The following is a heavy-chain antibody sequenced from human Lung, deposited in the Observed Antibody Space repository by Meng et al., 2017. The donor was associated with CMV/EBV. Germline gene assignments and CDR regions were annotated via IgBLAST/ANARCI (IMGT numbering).Heavy chain of an antibody. V-gene: IGHV1-2*02. Sequence: LVQAGAEVKKPGAAVQVLSKGSGYSFTDYHIRWVRQAPGQGLEWMGWMNPKSGGANYAQKFQGRVTMTRDTSISTAYMELSRLRSDDTAVYYCAREGLVGDLRYFDLWGRGTLVTVSS. D-gene: IGHD3-16*01. CDR2: MNPKSGGA. CDR3: AREGLVGDLRYFDL. CDR1: GYSFTDYH. J-gene: IGHJ2*01.